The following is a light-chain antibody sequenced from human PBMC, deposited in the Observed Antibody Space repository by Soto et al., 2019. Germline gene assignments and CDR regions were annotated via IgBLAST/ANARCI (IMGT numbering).Light chain of an antibody. CDR2: DVS. V-gene: IGKV1-5*01. CDR3: QKYDLYWT. CDR1: QSISNW. J-gene: IGKJ1*01. Sequence: DIQMTQSPSTLSASVGDRVTITCRASQSISNWLAWYQQKPGKAPTLLIYDVSRLETGVPLRFSGSGSGTEFSLSINSLQPQDFGTYLCQKYDLYWTFGQGPKVDIK.